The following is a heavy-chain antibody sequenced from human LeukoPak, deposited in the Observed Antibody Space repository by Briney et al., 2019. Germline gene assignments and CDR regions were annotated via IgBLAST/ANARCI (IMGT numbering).Heavy chain of an antibody. CDR3: ARDIAGRTSWSSGGVMDY. Sequence: GSSLRLSCAAPGFIFSSYGVHWVRQAPGKGLEWVAVIWYDGNNKYYADSVKGRFTISRDNSKNTVSLQMNSLRAEDTAVYYCARDIAGRTSWSSGGVMDYWGQGTLVTVSS. J-gene: IGHJ4*02. CDR1: GFIFSSYG. CDR2: IWYDGNNK. D-gene: IGHD2-15*01. V-gene: IGHV3-33*01.